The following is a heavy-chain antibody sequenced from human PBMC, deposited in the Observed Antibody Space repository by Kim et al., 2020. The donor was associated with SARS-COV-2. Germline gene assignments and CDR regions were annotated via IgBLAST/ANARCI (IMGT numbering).Heavy chain of an antibody. CDR3: ARARDTAMLNWFDP. Sequence: SETLSLTCTVSGGSISSYYWSWIRQPPGKGLEWIGYIYYSGSTNYNPSLKSRVTISVDTSKNQFSLKLSSVTAADTAVYYCARARDTAMLNWFDPWGQGTLVTVSS. D-gene: IGHD5-18*01. CDR1: GGSISSYY. V-gene: IGHV4-59*01. CDR2: IYYSGST. J-gene: IGHJ5*02.